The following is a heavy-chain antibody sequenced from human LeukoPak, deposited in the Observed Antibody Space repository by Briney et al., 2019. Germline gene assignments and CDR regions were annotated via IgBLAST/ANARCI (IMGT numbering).Heavy chain of an antibody. Sequence: GGSLRLSCAASGFTFSSYAMSWVRQAPGKGLEWVSAISGSGGSTYYADSVKGRFTISRDNSKNTLYLQMNSLRAEDTAVYYCARHIVATIGDPEGYFDYRGQGTLVTVSS. V-gene: IGHV3-23*01. CDR1: GFTFSSYA. CDR3: ARHIVATIGDPEGYFDY. D-gene: IGHD5-12*01. J-gene: IGHJ4*02. CDR2: ISGSGGST.